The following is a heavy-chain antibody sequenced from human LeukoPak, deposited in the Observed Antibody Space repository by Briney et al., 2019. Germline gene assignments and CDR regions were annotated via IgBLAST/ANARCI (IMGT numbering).Heavy chain of an antibody. J-gene: IGHJ4*02. Sequence: EGSLRLSCAASGFTVSSNYMSWVRQAPGKGLEWVSVIYSGGSTYYADSVKGRFTISRDNSKNTLYLQMNSLRAEDTAVYYCAREYCSGGSCYGIWYWGQGTLVTVSS. V-gene: IGHV3-66*01. D-gene: IGHD2-15*01. CDR2: IYSGGST. CDR3: AREYCSGGSCYGIWY. CDR1: GFTVSSNY.